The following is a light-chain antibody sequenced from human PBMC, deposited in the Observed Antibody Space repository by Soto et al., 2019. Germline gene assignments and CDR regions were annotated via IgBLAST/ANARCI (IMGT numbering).Light chain of an antibody. CDR2: DAS. J-gene: IGKJ5*01. Sequence: EIVLTQSPSTLSLSPGERATLSCRASQSVISYLAWYQQKPGQAPRLLIYDASTRATGVPARFSGSGSGTEFTLSISSLQSEDFAVYYCKQYKEWPPFTFGQGTRLEI. CDR1: QSVISY. V-gene: IGKV3-15*01. CDR3: KQYKEWPPFT.